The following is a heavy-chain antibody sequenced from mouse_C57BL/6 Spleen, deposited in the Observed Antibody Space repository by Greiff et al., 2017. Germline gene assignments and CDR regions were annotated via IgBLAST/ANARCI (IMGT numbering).Heavy chain of an antibody. CDR1: GYSFTGYY. CDR2: INPSTGGT. J-gene: IGHJ3*01. V-gene: IGHV1-42*01. CDR3: ARRGVSY. Sequence: VQLQQSGPELVKPGASVKISCKASGYSFTGYYMNLVKQSPEKSLEWIGEINPSTGGTTYNQKFKAKATLTVDKSSSTAYMQLKSLTSEDSAVYYCARRGVSYWGQGTLVTVSA.